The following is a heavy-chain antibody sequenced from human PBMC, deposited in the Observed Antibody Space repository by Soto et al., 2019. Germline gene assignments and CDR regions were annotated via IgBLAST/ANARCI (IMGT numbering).Heavy chain of an antibody. J-gene: IGHJ4*02. D-gene: IGHD3-10*01. CDR3: LRGYRGFDY. CDR2: SRHKANSYTT. CDR1: GFTFSDRY. V-gene: IGHV3-72*01. Sequence: EVQLVESGGGLVPPGGSLRLSCEVSGFTFSDRYMDWVRQAPGRGLEWVGRSRHKANSYTTEYATSVKGRFTVSRDDSKNLFFLQMNSMKPENTAVYDCLRGYRGFDYRGQGALVTVSS.